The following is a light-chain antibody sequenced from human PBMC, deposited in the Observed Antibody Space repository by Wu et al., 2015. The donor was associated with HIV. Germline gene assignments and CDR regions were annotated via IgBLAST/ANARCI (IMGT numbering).Light chain of an antibody. J-gene: IGKJ2*03. V-gene: IGKV3-20*01. CDR1: QSVDSSY. CDR2: GAS. Sequence: EIMLTQSPGTLSLSPGERATLSCRASQSVDSSYLAWYQQKPGQAPRLLIYGASSRATGIPDRFSGSGSGTDFTLTISRLEPEDFAVYYCQHYGGSPLYSFGQGTKLEIK. CDR3: QHYGGSPLYS.